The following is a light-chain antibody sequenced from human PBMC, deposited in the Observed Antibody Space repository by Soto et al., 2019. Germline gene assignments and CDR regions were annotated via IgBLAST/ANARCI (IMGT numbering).Light chain of an antibody. CDR3: QQYKTYPWT. CDR1: QSISTW. V-gene: IGKV1-5*01. CDR2: DAS. J-gene: IGKJ1*01. Sequence: DIQMTQSPSTLSASVGDRVTITCRASQSISTWLAWYHQKPGRAPKLLIYDASDLQSGVPSRFSGSGSGTEFTLTISSLQSDDFATYYCQQYKTYPWTVGQGTKVELK.